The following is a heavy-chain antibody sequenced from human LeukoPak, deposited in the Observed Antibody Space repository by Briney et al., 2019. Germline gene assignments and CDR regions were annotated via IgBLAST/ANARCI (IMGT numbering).Heavy chain of an antibody. CDR1: GGTFSGYY. CDR2: INHSGST. Sequence: SETLSLTCAVYGGTFSGYYWSWIRQPPGKGLEWIGEINHSGSTTYNPSLKSRVTISVDTSKNQFSLKLSSVTAADTAVYYCARPASGSFRAFDIWGQGTMVTVSS. V-gene: IGHV4-34*01. CDR3: ARPASGSFRAFDI. D-gene: IGHD1-26*01. J-gene: IGHJ3*02.